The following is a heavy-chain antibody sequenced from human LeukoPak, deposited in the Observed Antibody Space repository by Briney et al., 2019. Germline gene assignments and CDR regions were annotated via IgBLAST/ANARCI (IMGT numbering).Heavy chain of an antibody. D-gene: IGHD2-2*01. CDR3: ARDRTDIVVVPAAPMGWFDP. CDR1: GYTFTSYG. CDR2: ISAYNGNT. V-gene: IGHV1-18*01. Sequence: ASVKVSCKASGYTFTSYGISWVRHAPGQGLEWMGWISAYNGNTNYAQKLQGRVTMTTDTSTSTAYMELRNLRSDDTAVYYCARDRTDIVVVPAAPMGWFDPWGQGTLVTVSS. J-gene: IGHJ5*02.